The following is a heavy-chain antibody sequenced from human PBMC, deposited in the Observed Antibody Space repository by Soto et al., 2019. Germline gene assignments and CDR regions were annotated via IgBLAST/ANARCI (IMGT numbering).Heavy chain of an antibody. CDR1: GYSISSGFN. CDR2: IYHSGST. Sequence: TSETLSLTCAVSGYSISSGFNWGWIRQPPGKGLEWIGSIYHSGSTYYNLSLKSRVTISADTSKNQISLKLISVTAADTALYYCARDWGTGFYNFDSWGQGTLVTVSS. V-gene: IGHV4-38-2*02. CDR3: ARDWGTGFYNFDS. J-gene: IGHJ4*02. D-gene: IGHD6-19*01.